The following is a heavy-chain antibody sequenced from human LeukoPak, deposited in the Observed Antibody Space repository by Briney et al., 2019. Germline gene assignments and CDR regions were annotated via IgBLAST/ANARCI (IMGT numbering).Heavy chain of an antibody. V-gene: IGHV3-11*01. Sequence: GGSLRLSCAASGFTFSDYYMTWIRQAPGKGLGWVSFITGSGSTIYYADSVKGRFTISRDNAKNSLYLQMNSLRAEDTAVYYCARRQGGSSWFFDYWGQGTLVTVSS. CDR1: GFTFSDYY. D-gene: IGHD6-13*01. CDR3: ARRQGGSSWFFDY. J-gene: IGHJ4*02. CDR2: ITGSGSTI.